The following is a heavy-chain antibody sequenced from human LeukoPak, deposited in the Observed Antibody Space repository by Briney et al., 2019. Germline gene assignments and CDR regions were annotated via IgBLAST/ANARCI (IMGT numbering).Heavy chain of an antibody. CDR1: GGSFICYY. V-gene: IGHV4-34*01. Sequence: KPSETLSLTCAVYGGSFICYYWSWIRQPQGKGLPSNEEINHSGSTNYNPSLKSRVTISVDTSKTQFSLKLSSVPSADTPVYYFAVGKGRGYSTNWFNSFGQVTLVTVSS. J-gene: IGHJ5*01. CDR3: AVGKGRGYSTNWFNS. D-gene: IGHD3-3*01. CDR2: INHSGST.